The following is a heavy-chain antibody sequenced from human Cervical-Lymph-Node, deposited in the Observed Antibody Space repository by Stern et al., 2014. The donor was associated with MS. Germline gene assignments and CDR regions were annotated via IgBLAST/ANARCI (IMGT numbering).Heavy chain of an antibody. CDR2: ISSYNGTT. V-gene: IGHV1-18*01. CDR1: GYTFTTPNYG. D-gene: IGHD4-11*01. J-gene: IGHJ4*02. Sequence: QVQLVQSGPEVRQPGASVRVSCKASGYTFTTPNYGIAWVREAPGRGLEWMGWISSYNGTTVYAQKLQDRVTMTTDTSTSTAYMELRSLRSDDTAFYYCARERLRDFNDYHFDSWGQGTLVTVSS. CDR3: ARERLRDFNDYHFDS.